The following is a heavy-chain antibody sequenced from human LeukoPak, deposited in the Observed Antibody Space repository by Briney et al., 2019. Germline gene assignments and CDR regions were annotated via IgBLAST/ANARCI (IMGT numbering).Heavy chain of an antibody. CDR1: GFTFSASA. CDR2: ISFDGTTN. J-gene: IGHJ4*02. Sequence: PGGSLRLSCAASGFTFSASAMHWVRQAPDKGLEWVALISFDGTTNYYADSVKGRFTISRDNSKNTLYLQMNSLRAEDTALYYCARDFGGGYYPDYWGQGILVTVSS. D-gene: IGHD1-26*01. V-gene: IGHV3-30*04. CDR3: ARDFGGGYYPDY.